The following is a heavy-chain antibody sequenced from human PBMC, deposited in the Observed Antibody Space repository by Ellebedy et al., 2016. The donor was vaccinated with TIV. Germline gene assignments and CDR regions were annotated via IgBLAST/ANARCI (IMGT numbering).Heavy chain of an antibody. Sequence: MPSETLSLTCTVSGGSIRRSPYHWGLIRQPPGKGREWIGSISYSGNTYYSPSLKSRVTISVDTSKNQFSLKLSSVTAADTAVYYCGGDCSSTSFRGGYWGRGTLVTVSS. J-gene: IGHJ4*02. CDR3: GGDCSSTSFRGGY. V-gene: IGHV4-39*01. CDR2: ISYSGNT. D-gene: IGHD2-2*01. CDR1: GGSIRRSPYH.